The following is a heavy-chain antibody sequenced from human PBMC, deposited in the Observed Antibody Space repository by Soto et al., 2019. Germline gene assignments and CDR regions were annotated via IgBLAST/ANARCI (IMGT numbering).Heavy chain of an antibody. Sequence: SETLSLTCTVSGGSINNYYWSWIRQPPGKGLEWIGYIYDSGSTHYNPSLESRVTISEDTSKNQFSLKLSSVTAADTAVYYCTRDGQWLKRGLDYWGQGTLVTVSS. CDR2: IYDSGST. V-gene: IGHV4-59*01. J-gene: IGHJ4*02. CDR3: TRDGQWLKRGLDY. CDR1: GGSINNYY. D-gene: IGHD3-22*01.